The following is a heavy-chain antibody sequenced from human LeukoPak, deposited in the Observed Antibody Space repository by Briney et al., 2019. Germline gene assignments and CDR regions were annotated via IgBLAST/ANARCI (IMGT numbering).Heavy chain of an antibody. J-gene: IGHJ2*01. Sequence: SETLSLTCTVSGGSISSSSYYWGWIRQPPGKGLEWIGNIYYSRSTHYSPSLKSRVTISVDTSKNQFSLKLSSVTAADTAVYYCARGLSMIVVDVHDWYFDLWGRGTLVTVSS. V-gene: IGHV4-39*01. D-gene: IGHD3-22*01. CDR3: ARGLSMIVVDVHDWYFDL. CDR2: IYYSRST. CDR1: GGSISSSSYY.